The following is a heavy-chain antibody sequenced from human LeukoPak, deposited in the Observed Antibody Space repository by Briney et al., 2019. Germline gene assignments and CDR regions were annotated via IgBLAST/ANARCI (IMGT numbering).Heavy chain of an antibody. D-gene: IGHD4-23*01. CDR3: ARQQGDYGGNSDLDY. CDR2: IYYSGST. V-gene: IGHV4-59*08. J-gene: IGHJ4*02. Sequence: SETLSLTCTVSGGSISSYYWSWIRQPPGKGLEWIGYIYYSGSTNYNPSLKSRVTISVDTSKNQFSLKLSSVTAADTAVYYCARQQGDYGGNSDLDYWGQGTLVTVSS. CDR1: GGSISSYY.